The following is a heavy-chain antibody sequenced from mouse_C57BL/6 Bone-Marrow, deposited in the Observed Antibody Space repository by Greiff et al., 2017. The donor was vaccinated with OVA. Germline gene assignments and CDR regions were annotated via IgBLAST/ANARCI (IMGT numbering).Heavy chain of an antibody. J-gene: IGHJ3*01. V-gene: IGHV1-18*01. D-gene: IGHD4-1*01. CDR3: ARWDPPWFAY. CDR2: INPNNGGT. CDR1: GYTFTDYN. Sequence: VQLQQSGPELVKPGASVKIPCKASGYTFTDYNMDWVKQSHGKSLEWIGDINPNNGGTIYNQKFKGKATLTVDESSSTAYMELRSLTSEDTAVYYCARWDPPWFAYWGQGTLVTVSA.